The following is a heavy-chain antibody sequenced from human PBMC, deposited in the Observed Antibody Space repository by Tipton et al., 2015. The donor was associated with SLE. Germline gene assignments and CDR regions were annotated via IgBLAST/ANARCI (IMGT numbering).Heavy chain of an antibody. CDR3: AKGGYSYGSLDY. Sequence: SLRLSCAASGFTFSSYGMHWVRQAPGKGLEWVAFIRYDGSNKYYADSVKGRFTISRDNSKNTLYLQMNSLRAEDTAVYYCAKGGYSYGSLDYWGQGTLVTVSS. D-gene: IGHD5-18*01. J-gene: IGHJ4*02. CDR2: IRYDGSNK. V-gene: IGHV3-30*02. CDR1: GFTFSSYG.